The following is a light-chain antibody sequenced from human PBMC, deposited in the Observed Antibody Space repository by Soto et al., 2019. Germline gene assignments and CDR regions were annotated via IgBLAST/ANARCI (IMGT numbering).Light chain of an antibody. CDR1: SSDIGGYNH. V-gene: IGLV2-14*03. CDR3: CAYTARTTLSWV. Sequence: QSALAQPTSVSGSPGQSITISCTVVSSDIGGYNHVSWYQQHPGNVPRLIIYDVDNRPLGISNRFSGSQSGNTASLSISGLQAEDEADYYCCAYTARTTLSWVFGGGTKVTVL. CDR2: DVD. J-gene: IGLJ3*02.